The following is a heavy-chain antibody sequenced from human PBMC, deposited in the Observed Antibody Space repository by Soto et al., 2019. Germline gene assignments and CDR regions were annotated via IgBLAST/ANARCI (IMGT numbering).Heavy chain of an antibody. J-gene: IGHJ4*02. D-gene: IGHD3-22*01. V-gene: IGHV3-30-3*01. CDR2: ISYDGSNK. CDR1: GFTFSSYA. CDR3: ARDYDSSGLGGY. Sequence: QVQLVESGGGVVQPGRSLRLSCAASGFTFSSYAMHWVRQAPGKGLEWVAVISYDGSNKYYADSVKGRFTISSDNSKNTLYLQMNSLRAEDTAVYYCARDYDSSGLGGYWGQGTLVTVSS.